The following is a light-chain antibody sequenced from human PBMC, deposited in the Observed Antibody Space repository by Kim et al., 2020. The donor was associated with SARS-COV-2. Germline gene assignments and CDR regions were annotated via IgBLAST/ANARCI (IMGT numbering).Light chain of an antibody. Sequence: DVVITQSPLSLPVTLGQPASISCRSSQSLVYSDGNTYLNWFQQRPGQSPRRLIYKVSNRDSGVPDRFSGSGSGTDFTLKISRVEAEDVGVDYCMQGIHPITFGQGTRLEIK. V-gene: IGKV2-30*01. CDR2: KVS. CDR1: QSLVYSDGNTY. CDR3: MQGIHPIT. J-gene: IGKJ5*01.